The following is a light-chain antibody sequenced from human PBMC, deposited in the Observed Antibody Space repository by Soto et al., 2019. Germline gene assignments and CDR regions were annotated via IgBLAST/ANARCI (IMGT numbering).Light chain of an antibody. CDR1: ETIVRI. Sequence: DIQMTQSPSSLSASLGDRITITCRALETIVRILNWYQQRPGKAPKLLVFAASTLESGVPSRFSGSGSGTDFTLSISSLEPEDFATYYCQQTYTTPLTFGGGTKVDIK. J-gene: IGKJ4*01. CDR3: QQTYTTPLT. CDR2: AAS. V-gene: IGKV1-39*01.